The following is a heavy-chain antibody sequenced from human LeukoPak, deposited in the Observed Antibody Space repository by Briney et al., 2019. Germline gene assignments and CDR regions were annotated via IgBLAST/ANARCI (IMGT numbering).Heavy chain of an antibody. Sequence: GGALRLSCAASGFTFSSYSMNWVRPAPGKGLEWVSYISSSSSTIFYADSVKGRFTISRDNAKNSLYLQMNSLRAEDTAVYYCARGVTYFDYWGQGTLVTVSS. CDR2: ISSSSSTI. CDR3: ARGVTYFDY. CDR1: GFTFSSYS. V-gene: IGHV3-48*01. J-gene: IGHJ4*02. D-gene: IGHD2-21*02.